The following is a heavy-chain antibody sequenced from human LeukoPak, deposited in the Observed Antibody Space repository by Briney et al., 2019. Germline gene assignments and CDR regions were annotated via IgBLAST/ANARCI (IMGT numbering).Heavy chain of an antibody. CDR2: INQDGSEK. J-gene: IGHJ4*02. CDR3: ARERDGRFFDY. D-gene: IGHD5-24*01. CDR1: GLTFRSYW. V-gene: IGHV3-7*01. Sequence: GGSLRLSCAVSGLTFRSYWMSWVRQAPGKGLEWVANINQDGSEKYVGSVKGRFTISRDNAKNSLHLQMNTLRGEDTAVYYCARERDGRFFDYWGQGTLVTVSS.